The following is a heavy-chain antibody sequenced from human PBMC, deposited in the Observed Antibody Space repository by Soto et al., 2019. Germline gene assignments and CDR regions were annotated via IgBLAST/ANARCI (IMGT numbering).Heavy chain of an antibody. V-gene: IGHV4-59*08. D-gene: IGHD3-22*01. CDR2: IYYSGST. Sequence: SETLSLTCTVSGGSISSYYWSWIRQPPGKGLEWIGYIYYSGSTNYNPSLKSRVTISVDTSKNQFSLKLSSVTAADTAVYYCARLLRADSSGYTFDYWGQGTLVTVSS. CDR3: ARLLRADSSGYTFDY. J-gene: IGHJ4*02. CDR1: GGSISSYY.